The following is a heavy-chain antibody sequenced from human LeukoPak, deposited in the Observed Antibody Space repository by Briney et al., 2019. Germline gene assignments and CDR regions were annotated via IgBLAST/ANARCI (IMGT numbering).Heavy chain of an antibody. D-gene: IGHD1-26*01. CDR1: GYTFTSYG. Sequence: ASVKVSCKASGYTFTSYGISWVRQAPGQGLEWMGWISAYNGNTNYAQKLQGRVTMTTDTSTSTAYMELRSLRSDDTAVYYCARVSGRWELLWKFDYWGQGTLVTVSS. V-gene: IGHV1-18*01. J-gene: IGHJ4*02. CDR2: ISAYNGNT. CDR3: ARVSGRWELLWKFDY.